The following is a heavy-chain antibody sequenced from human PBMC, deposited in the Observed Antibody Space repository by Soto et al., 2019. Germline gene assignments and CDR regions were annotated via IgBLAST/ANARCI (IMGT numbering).Heavy chain of an antibody. CDR3: ARVPFIDSDTSDRDY. D-gene: IGHD3-22*01. J-gene: IGHJ4*02. CDR1: RVAFNKFI. V-gene: IGHV1-69*01. Sequence: QAQLEQSGGEVKKPGSSVKVSCKASRVAFNKFIVTWVRQAPGLGLEWVGGIIPVFGTANYAQKFQGRVTITADESTSTSYMEVNSLRSEDTAVYYCARVPFIDSDTSDRDYWGQGTLVTVSS. CDR2: IIPVFGTA.